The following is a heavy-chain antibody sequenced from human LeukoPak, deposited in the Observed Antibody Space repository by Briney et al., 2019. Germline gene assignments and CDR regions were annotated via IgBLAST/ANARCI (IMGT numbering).Heavy chain of an antibody. CDR2: IHPGRGDT. Sequence: ASVKVSCKALGYTFTDHYFHWLRQAPGQGLEWMGWIHPGRGDTNYQGRVSLTRDTSISTAYMELSRLTSDDTAVYYCARDKDDYGDSSYYFDYWGQGTLVTVSS. J-gene: IGHJ4*02. CDR3: ARDKDDYGDSSYYFDY. CDR1: GYTFTDHY. D-gene: IGHD4-17*01. V-gene: IGHV1-2*02.